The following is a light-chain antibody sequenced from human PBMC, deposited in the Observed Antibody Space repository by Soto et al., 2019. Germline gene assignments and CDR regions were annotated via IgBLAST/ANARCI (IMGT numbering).Light chain of an antibody. CDR1: QSVLYSSNNKNY. Sequence: DIVMTQSPDSLAVSRGERATINCKSSQSVLYSSNNKNYLAWYQQKPGQPPKLLIYWASTRESGVHDRFSGSGSGTDFTLTISSLQAADVAVYYCQQYYSTPLTFGGGTKVEIK. CDR3: QQYYSTPLT. CDR2: WAS. V-gene: IGKV4-1*01. J-gene: IGKJ4*01.